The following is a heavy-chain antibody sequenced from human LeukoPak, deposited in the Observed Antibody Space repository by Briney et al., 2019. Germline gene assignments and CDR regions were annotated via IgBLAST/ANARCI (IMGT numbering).Heavy chain of an antibody. J-gene: IGHJ4*02. CDR2: IYYSGST. Sequence: PSETLSLTCTVSGGSISSYYWSWIRQPPGKGLEWIGYIYYSGSTNYNPSLKSRVTISVDTSKNQFSLKLSSVTAADTAVYYCARLFAPFCGNDCGEFDYWGQGTLVTVSS. V-gene: IGHV4-59*01. CDR1: GGSISSYY. D-gene: IGHD2-21*02. CDR3: ARLFAPFCGNDCGEFDY.